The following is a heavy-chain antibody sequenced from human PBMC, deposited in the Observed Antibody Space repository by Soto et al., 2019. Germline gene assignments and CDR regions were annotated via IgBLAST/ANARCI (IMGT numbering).Heavy chain of an antibody. CDR3: ARAQKWRQLSLNVFDL. CDR1: GFTIENSV. J-gene: IGHJ3*01. D-gene: IGHD5-18*01. CDR2: ITGAGDGT. Sequence: EVQLVESGGGLVQPGGSLRLSCVASGFTIENSVMHWVRQTPGKGLMWVSRITGAGDGTLYADSVQGRFTISRDNAKNTVYLHMNGLRVDETAVYYCARAQKWRQLSLNVFDLWGQGTTVTVSS. V-gene: IGHV3-74*01.